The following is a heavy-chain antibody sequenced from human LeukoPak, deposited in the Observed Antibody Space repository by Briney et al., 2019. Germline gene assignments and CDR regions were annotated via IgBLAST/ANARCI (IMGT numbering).Heavy chain of an antibody. CDR3: ARRGAWSSGYQGTTYYMDV. Sequence: GSLRLSCAASGFTFSSYSMNWVRQAPGKGLEWVSSISSSSSYIYYADSVKGRFTISRDNAKNSLYLQMNSLRAEDTAVYYCARRGAWSSGYQGTTYYMDVWGKGTTVTVSS. CDR2: ISSSSSYI. D-gene: IGHD3-22*01. J-gene: IGHJ6*03. V-gene: IGHV3-21*01. CDR1: GFTFSSYS.